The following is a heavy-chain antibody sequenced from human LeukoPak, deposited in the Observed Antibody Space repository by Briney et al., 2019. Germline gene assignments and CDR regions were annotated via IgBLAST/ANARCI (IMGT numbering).Heavy chain of an antibody. V-gene: IGHV1-8*01. D-gene: IGHD6-13*01. CDR3: ARRPDSSSWTHNWFDP. Sequence: GASVKVSCKASGYTFTSYDINWVRQATGQGLEWMGWMNPNSGNTGYAQKFQGRVTMTRNTSISTAYMELSSLRSEDTAVYYCARRPDSSSWTHNWFDPWGQGTLVTVSS. CDR2: MNPNSGNT. J-gene: IGHJ5*02. CDR1: GYTFTSYD.